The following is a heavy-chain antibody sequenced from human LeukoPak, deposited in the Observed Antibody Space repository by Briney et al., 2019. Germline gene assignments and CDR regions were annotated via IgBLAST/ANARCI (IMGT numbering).Heavy chain of an antibody. CDR3: VKNSRSRYYGWFEY. J-gene: IGHJ4*02. CDR2: INWNGVST. CDR1: GVTFHDFG. V-gene: IGHV3-20*04. D-gene: IGHD3-22*01. Sequence: PGGSLRLSCAASGVTFHDFGMGWVRQVPGKGLQWVSGINWNGVSTAYADSVKGRFTISRDNANNSLYLQIHSLRDEDTAFYYCVKNSRSRYYGWFEYWGRGALVTVSS.